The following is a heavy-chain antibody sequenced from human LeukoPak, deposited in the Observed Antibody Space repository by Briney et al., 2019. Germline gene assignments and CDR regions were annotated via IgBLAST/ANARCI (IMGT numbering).Heavy chain of an antibody. CDR2: IYHSGST. CDR3: ATQRITMIVDHSGGFDY. CDR1: GFTFSSYAM. Sequence: GSLRLSCAASGFTFSSYAMSWVRLAPGKGLEWIGEIYHSGSTNYNPSLKSRVTISVDTSKNQFSLKLSPVTAADTAVYYCATQRITMIVDHSGGFDYWGQGTLVTVSS. D-gene: IGHD3-22*01. J-gene: IGHJ4*02. V-gene: IGHV4-4*02.